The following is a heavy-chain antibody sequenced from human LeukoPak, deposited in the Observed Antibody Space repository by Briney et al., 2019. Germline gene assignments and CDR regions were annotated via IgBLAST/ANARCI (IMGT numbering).Heavy chain of an antibody. J-gene: IGHJ4*02. Sequence: PGRSLRLSCAASGFTFDDYAMHWVRQAPGKGLEWVSGISWNSGSIGYADSVKGRFTISRDNAKNSLYLRMNSLRAEDTALYYCAKGPTYHDILTGPEFFDYWGQGTLVTVSS. CDR1: GFTFDDYA. CDR3: AKGPTYHDILTGPEFFDY. D-gene: IGHD3-9*01. V-gene: IGHV3-9*01. CDR2: ISWNSGSI.